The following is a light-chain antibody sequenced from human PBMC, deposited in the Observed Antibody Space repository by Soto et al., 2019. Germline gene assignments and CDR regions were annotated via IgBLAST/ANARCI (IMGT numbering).Light chain of an antibody. CDR3: QQYNNWPQT. J-gene: IGKJ1*01. Sequence: IQLTQSPSSLSASVGDRITITFQASQDIGNYLNWYQQKPGKAPKLLIYDAFTLESGVPSRFSGSGSGTDFTFTISSLQPEDFAVYYCQQYNNWPQTFGQRTKVDIK. CDR2: DAF. CDR1: QDIGNY. V-gene: IGKV1-33*01.